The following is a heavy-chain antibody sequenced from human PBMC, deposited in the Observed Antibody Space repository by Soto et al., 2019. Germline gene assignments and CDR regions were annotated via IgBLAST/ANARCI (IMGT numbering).Heavy chain of an antibody. CDR1: GDSISSSF. Sequence: SETRSRTWTVSGDSISSSFWSWIRQPPGRGLEWIGYINDGGSTTYNPSLKRRVTISLDTSKNHFSLKVRSVTAADTAVYYCARTSLWAAAGSWSSWFDPWGQGTLVTVSS. J-gene: IGHJ5*02. CDR3: ARTSLWAAAGSWSSWFDP. CDR2: INDGGST. D-gene: IGHD6-13*01. V-gene: IGHV4-59*01.